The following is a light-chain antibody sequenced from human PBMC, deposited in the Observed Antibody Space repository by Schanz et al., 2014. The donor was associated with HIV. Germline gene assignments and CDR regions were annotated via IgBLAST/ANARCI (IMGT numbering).Light chain of an antibody. J-gene: IGLJ3*02. CDR3: SSFAGSNIPWV. Sequence: QSALTQPPSASGSPGQSVTISCTGTSSDVGGYNHVSWYQQHQGKAPKLMIYEGIKRPSGVPDRFSGSKSGSTASLTVSGLQPEDEADYYCSSFAGSNIPWVFGGGTKVTVL. CDR1: SSDVGGYNH. V-gene: IGLV2-8*01. CDR2: EGI.